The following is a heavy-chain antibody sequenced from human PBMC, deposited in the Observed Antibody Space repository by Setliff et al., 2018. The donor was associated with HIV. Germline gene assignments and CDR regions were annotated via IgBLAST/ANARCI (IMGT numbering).Heavy chain of an antibody. CDR3: ARIVRWELVATSTFFYYYMDV. D-gene: IGHD1-26*01. CDR2: IYYTGST. J-gene: IGHJ6*03. V-gene: IGHV4-39*01. Sequence: SLTCTVSGASIRSSSHHWAWIRQPPGKGLEYIGNIYYTGSTHHNPSLESRVATSVDTSKNQFSLKLSSVTAADTAVYYCARIVRWELVATSTFFYYYMDVWGKGTTVTVSS. CDR1: GASIRSSSHH.